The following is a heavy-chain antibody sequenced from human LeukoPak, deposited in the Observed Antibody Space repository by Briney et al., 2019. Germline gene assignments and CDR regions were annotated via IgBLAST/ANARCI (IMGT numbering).Heavy chain of an antibody. J-gene: IGHJ4*02. CDR1: GYTFTGYY. V-gene: IGHV1-2*02. CDR2: INPNSGGT. Sequence: ASVKVSCKASGYTFTGYYMHWVRQAPGRGLEWMGWINPNSGGTNYAQKFQGRVTMTRDTSISTAYMELSRLRSGDTAVYYCARDPPGGDSGSYAFDYWGQGTLVTVSS. D-gene: IGHD1-26*01. CDR3: ARDPPGGDSGSYAFDY.